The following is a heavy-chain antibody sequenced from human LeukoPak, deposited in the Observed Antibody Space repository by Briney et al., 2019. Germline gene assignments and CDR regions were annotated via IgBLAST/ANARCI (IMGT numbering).Heavy chain of an antibody. CDR3: ARRNAMDV. J-gene: IGHJ6*02. CDR1: GFTFSNYW. V-gene: IGHV3-7*03. Sequence: GGSLRLSCAASGFTFSNYWMTWVRQAPGKGPEWVANINRDGSERYYVDSVKGRFTISRDDAKSSLYLQMNSLRAEDTAVYYCARRNAMDVWGQGTTVIVFS. CDR2: INRDGSER.